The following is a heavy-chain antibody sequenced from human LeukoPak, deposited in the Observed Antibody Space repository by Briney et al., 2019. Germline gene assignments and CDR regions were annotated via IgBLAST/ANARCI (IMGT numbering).Heavy chain of an antibody. CDR1: GYTLTELS. D-gene: IGHD3-3*01. CDR2: FDPEDGET. J-gene: IGHJ4*02. Sequence: ASVKVSCKVSGYTLTELSMHWVRQAPGKGLEWMGGFDPEDGETIYAQKFQGRVTMTEDTSTDTAYMELSSLRSEDTAVYYCATYYDFWSGYHNTFDYWGQETLVTVSS. CDR3: ATYYDFWSGYHNTFDY. V-gene: IGHV1-24*01.